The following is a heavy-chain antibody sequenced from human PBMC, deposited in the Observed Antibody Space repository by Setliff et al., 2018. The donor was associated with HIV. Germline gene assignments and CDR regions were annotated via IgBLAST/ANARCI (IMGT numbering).Heavy chain of an antibody. Sequence: SETLSLTCAVSGYSISSGYFWAWIRQPPGKGLEWIGYIYYSGSTNYNPSLKSRVTISVDTSKNQFSLKLSSVTAADTAVYYCARADDFWSGYIPYWGQGTLVTVSS. J-gene: IGHJ4*02. D-gene: IGHD3-3*01. CDR2: IYYSGST. V-gene: IGHV4-61*01. CDR1: GYSISSGYF. CDR3: ARADDFWSGYIPY.